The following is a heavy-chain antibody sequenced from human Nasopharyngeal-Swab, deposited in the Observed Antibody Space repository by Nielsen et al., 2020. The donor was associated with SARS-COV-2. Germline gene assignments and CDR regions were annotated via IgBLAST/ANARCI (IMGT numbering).Heavy chain of an antibody. D-gene: IGHD3-3*01. CDR2: INPSGGGT. CDR3: ARSYYDFWSGYLEYYYGMDV. Sequence: ASVKVSCKASGYTFTSHYMHRVRQAPGQGLEWMGIINPSGGGTTYAQKFQGRVAMTRDTSTSTVYMELSSLRSEDTAVYYCARSYYDFWSGYLEYYYGMDVWGQGTTVTVSS. CDR1: GYTFTSHY. J-gene: IGHJ6*02. V-gene: IGHV1-46*01.